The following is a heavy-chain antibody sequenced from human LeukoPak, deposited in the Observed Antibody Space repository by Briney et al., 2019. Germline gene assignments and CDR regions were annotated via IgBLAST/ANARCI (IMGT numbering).Heavy chain of an antibody. J-gene: IGHJ3*02. CDR3: AGDSTVTSSDAFDI. CDR1: GGSISSYY. D-gene: IGHD4-17*01. V-gene: IGHV4-59*12. Sequence: SETLSLTCTVSGGSISSYYWSWIRQPPGKGLEWIGYIYYSGSTNYNPSLKSRVTISVDTSKNQFSLKLSSVTAADTAVYYCAGDSTVTSSDAFDIWGQGTMVTVSS. CDR2: IYYSGST.